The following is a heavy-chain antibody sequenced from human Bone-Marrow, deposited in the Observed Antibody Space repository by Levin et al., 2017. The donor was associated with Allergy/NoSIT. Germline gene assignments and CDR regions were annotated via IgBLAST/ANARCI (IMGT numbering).Heavy chain of an antibody. J-gene: IGHJ3*01. Sequence: GASVKVSCKAFGGTLSRNALSWVRQAPGQGLEWMGGIIPMFRIPTYAQQFQGRVTITADESTSTAYMELRGLRSQDTAVYYCARDGSRKGSWPYDALEFWGQGTMVTVSS. CDR1: GGTLSRNA. D-gene: IGHD6-13*01. CDR2: IIPMFRIP. V-gene: IGHV1-69*13. CDR3: ARDGSRKGSWPYDALEF.